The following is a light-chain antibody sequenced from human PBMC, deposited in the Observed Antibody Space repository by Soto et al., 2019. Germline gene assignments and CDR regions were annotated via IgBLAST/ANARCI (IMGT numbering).Light chain of an antibody. V-gene: IGLV2-23*02. Sequence: QSAPTQPASVSGSPGQSITISCTGTSSDIGTYNLVSWYQHHPTKAPKLIIYEVSKRPSGVSDRFSGSKSGNTASLTISGLQAEDESHYYCCSYVGTSLVFGGGTQLTVL. CDR1: SSDIGTYNL. CDR3: CSYVGTSLV. J-gene: IGLJ2*01. CDR2: EVS.